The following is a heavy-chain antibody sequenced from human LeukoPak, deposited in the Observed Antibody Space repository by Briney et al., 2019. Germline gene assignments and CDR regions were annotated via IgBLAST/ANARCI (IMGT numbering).Heavy chain of an antibody. CDR1: GYSFTSYW. CDR2: IYPGDSDT. Sequence: GESLKISCKGSGYSFTSYWIGWVRQMPGKGLEWMGIIYPGDSDTRYSPSFQGQVTISADTSISTAYLQWSSLKASDTAMYYCARPIAAAGDWFDPWGQGTLVTVSS. D-gene: IGHD6-13*01. V-gene: IGHV5-51*01. CDR3: ARPIAAAGDWFDP. J-gene: IGHJ5*02.